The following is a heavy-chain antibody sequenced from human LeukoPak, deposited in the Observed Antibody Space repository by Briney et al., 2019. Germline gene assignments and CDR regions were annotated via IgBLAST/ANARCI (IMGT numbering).Heavy chain of an antibody. CDR3: AREDVDIGMVTNNYYNGMDV. CDR2: ITPDGSEK. J-gene: IGHJ6*02. Sequence: PGGSLRLSCAASGFIFSNSWMTWVRQAPGKGLEWVANITPDGSEKYYVGSVKGRFTISRDNAKNSLYLQMNSLRAEDTAVYYCAREDVDIGMVTNNYYNGMDVWGQGTTVTVSS. D-gene: IGHD5-18*01. CDR1: GFIFSNSW. V-gene: IGHV3-7*01.